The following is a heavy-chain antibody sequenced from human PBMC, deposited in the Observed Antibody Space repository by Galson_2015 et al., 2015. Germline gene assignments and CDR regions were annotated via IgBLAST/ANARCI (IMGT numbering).Heavy chain of an antibody. CDR3: ARRMIDFWSGTDAFDI. CDR2: IYPGDSDT. CDR1: GYSFTSYW. V-gene: IGHV5-51*01. D-gene: IGHD3-3*01. Sequence: QSGAEVKKPGESLKISCKGSGYSFTSYWIGWVRQMPGKGLEWMGIIYPGDSDTRYSPSFQGQVTISADKSISTAYLQWSSLKASDTAMYYCARRMIDFWSGTDAFDIWGQGTMVTVSS. J-gene: IGHJ3*02.